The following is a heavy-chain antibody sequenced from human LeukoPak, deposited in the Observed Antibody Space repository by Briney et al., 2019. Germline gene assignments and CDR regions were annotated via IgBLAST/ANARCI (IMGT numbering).Heavy chain of an antibody. J-gene: IGHJ4*02. CDR1: GGSISSGSYY. D-gene: IGHD3-3*01. CDR2: IYTSGST. CDR3: AGSPYYDFWSGTHY. V-gene: IGHV4-61*02. Sequence: SQTLSPTCTVSGGSISSGSYYWSWIRQPAGKGLEWIGRIYTSGSTNYNPSLKSRVTISVDTSKNQFSLKLSSVTAADTAVYYCAGSPYYDFWSGTHYWGQGTLVTVSS.